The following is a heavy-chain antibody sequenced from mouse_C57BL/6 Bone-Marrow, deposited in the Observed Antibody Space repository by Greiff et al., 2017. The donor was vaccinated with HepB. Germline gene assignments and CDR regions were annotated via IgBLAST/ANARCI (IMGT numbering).Heavy chain of an antibody. V-gene: IGHV5-17*01. CDR1: GFTFSDYG. J-gene: IGHJ2*01. D-gene: IGHD2-5*01. CDR3: ARGDYSNWENYFDY. Sequence: DVMLVESGGGLVKPGGSLKLSCAASGFTFSDYGMHWVRQAPEKGLEWVAYISSGSSTIYYADTVKGRFTISRDNAKNTLFLQMTSLRSEDTAMYYCARGDYSNWENYFDYWGQGTTLTVSS. CDR2: ISSGSSTI.